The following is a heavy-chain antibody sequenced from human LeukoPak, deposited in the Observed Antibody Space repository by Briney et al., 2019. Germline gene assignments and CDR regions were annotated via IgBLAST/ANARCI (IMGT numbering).Heavy chain of an antibody. V-gene: IGHV4-34*01. CDR2: ISRSGGT. J-gene: IGHJ4*02. Sequence: SDTQSLTCTLYIEFFTDYSWRWLPQPPGKGLEWIGEISRSGGTNYDPFLNSRVTISVDTSNNKFSLRLSSVTAADTAVYDCAAYNILTSFWDWGQGTLVSVSS. D-gene: IGHD3-9*01. CDR3: AAYNILTSFWD. CDR1: IEFFTDYS.